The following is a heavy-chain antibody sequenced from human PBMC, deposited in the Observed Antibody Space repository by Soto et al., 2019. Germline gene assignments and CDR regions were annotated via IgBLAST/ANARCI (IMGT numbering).Heavy chain of an antibody. D-gene: IGHD2-8*02. CDR2: IYYSGST. V-gene: IGHV4-39*01. CDR3: ARRYCTAGVCYVPFDY. J-gene: IGHJ4*02. Sequence: PSETLSLTCTVSGGSISSSSYYWGWIRQPPGKGLEWIGSIYYSGSTYYNPSLKSRVTISVDTSKNQFSLKLSSVTAADTAVYYCARRYCTAGVCYVPFDYWGQVTLVTVSS. CDR1: GGSISSSSYY.